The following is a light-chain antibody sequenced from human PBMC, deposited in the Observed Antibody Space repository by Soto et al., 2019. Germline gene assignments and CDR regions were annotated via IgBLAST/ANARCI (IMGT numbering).Light chain of an antibody. V-gene: IGLV7-43*01. J-gene: IGLJ3*02. CDR1: TGAVTSGYY. Sequence: QTVVTQEPSLTESPGGTVTLTCASSTGAVTSGYYPGWFQQRPGQAPTSLIHSTSIKHSWTPARFSGSLLGGKAALTLSAVQPEDEADYYCLLYFDGAQVFGGGTKLTVL. CDR3: LLYFDGAQV. CDR2: STS.